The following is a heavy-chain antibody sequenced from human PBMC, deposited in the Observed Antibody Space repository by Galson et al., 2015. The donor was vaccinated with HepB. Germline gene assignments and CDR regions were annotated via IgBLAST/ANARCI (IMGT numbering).Heavy chain of an antibody. J-gene: IGHJ4*02. D-gene: IGHD6-13*01. V-gene: IGHV1-24*01. CDR2: FDPEDGET. Sequence: SVKASCKVSGYTLTELSMHWVRQAPGKGLEWMGGFDPEDGETIYAQKFQGRVTMTEDTSTDTAYMELSSLRSEDTAVYYCAIAAAGTACFDYWGQGTLVTVSS. CDR3: AIAAAGTACFDY. CDR1: GYTLTELS.